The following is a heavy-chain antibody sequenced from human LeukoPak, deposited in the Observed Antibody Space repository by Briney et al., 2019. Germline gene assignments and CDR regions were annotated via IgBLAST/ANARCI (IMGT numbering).Heavy chain of an antibody. J-gene: IGHJ6*03. CDR2: INHSGST. D-gene: IGHD3-3*01. V-gene: IGHV4-34*01. CDR3: ARGRNYDFWSGSGGDYYYYMDV. CDR1: GGSFSGYY. Sequence: PSETLSLTCAVYGGSFSGYYWSWIRQPPGKGLEWIGEINHSGSTNYNPSLKSRVTISVDTSKNQFSLKLSSVTAADTAVYYCARGRNYDFWSGSGGDYYYYMDVWGKGTTVTVSS.